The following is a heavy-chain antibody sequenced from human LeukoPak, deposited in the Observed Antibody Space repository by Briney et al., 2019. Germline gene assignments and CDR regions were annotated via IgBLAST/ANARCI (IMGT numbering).Heavy chain of an antibody. Sequence: GGSLRLSCAASGFTFSSYGMSWVRQAPGKGLEWVSAISGSGGNTYYADSVKGRFTISRDNSKNTLYLQMNSLRAEDTAVYYCAKDRDVWGSLLDYWGQGTLVTVSS. J-gene: IGHJ4*02. CDR2: ISGSGGNT. D-gene: IGHD3-16*01. CDR3: AKDRDVWGSLLDY. CDR1: GFTFSSYG. V-gene: IGHV3-23*01.